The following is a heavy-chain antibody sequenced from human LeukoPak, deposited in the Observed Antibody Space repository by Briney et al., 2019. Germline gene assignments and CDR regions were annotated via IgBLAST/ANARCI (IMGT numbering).Heavy chain of an antibody. CDR1: GFTFISYG. J-gene: IGHJ6*03. V-gene: IGHV3-30*02. D-gene: IGHD2-15*01. CDR2: IRYDGSNK. Sequence: PGGSLRLSCAASGFTFISYGMQWVRQAPGKGLEWVAFIRYDGSNKYYADSVKGRFTISRDNSKNTLYLQMKSLRAEDTAVYYCAKGCSGGKSSPIYYMDVWGKGTTVTVSS. CDR3: AKGCSGGKSSPIYYMDV.